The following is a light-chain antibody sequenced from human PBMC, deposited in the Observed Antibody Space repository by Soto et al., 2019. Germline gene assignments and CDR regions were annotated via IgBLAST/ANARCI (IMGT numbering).Light chain of an antibody. CDR1: QSVSSSY. Sequence: EIVLTQSPGTLSLSPGERATLSCRARQSVSSSYLAWYQQKPGQAPRLLIYGASSRATGIPDWFSDSGSGTDFTLTISRLEPEDFAVYYCQQYCSTQCTVGRGTKVEIK. CDR2: GAS. V-gene: IGKV3-20*01. J-gene: IGKJ1*01. CDR3: QQYCSTQCT.